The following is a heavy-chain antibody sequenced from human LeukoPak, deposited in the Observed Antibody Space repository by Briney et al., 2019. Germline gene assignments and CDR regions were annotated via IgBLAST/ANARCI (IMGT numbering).Heavy chain of an antibody. CDR3: ARRYCTGGNCYFLGPIFR. V-gene: IGHV4-39*01. CDR1: GGPISSSSYH. D-gene: IGHD2-15*01. Sequence: SETLSLTCTVSGGPISSSSYHWGWIRQPPGKGLEWIGSIYYSGSTYYNPSLESRVTISVDTSKNQFSLKLSSVTAADTAVYYCARRYCTGGNCYFLGPIFRWGQGTLVTVSS. J-gene: IGHJ4*02. CDR2: IYYSGST.